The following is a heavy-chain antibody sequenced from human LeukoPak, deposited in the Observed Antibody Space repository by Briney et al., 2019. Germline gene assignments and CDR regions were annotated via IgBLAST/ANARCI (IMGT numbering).Heavy chain of an antibody. CDR1: GFTFSSYA. Sequence: GGSLRLSCAASGFTFSSYAMSWVRQAPGKGLEWVSAISGSGGSTHYAESVKGRFTISRDNSKNTLYLQMNSLRAEDTAVYYCAKSPVVVVATPDHWGQGTLVTVSS. V-gene: IGHV3-23*01. D-gene: IGHD2-15*01. J-gene: IGHJ5*02. CDR3: AKSPVVVVATPDH. CDR2: ISGSGGST.